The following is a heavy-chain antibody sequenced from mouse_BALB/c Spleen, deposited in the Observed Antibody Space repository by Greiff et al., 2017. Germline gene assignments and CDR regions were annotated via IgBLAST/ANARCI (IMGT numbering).Heavy chain of an antibody. V-gene: IGHV2-9*02. CDR1: GFSLTSYG. CDR2: IWAGGST. CDR3: ARDGTTATYAMDY. D-gene: IGHD1-2*01. Sequence: VQLVESGPGLVAPSQSLSITCTVSGFSLTSYGVHWVRQPPGKGLEWLGVIWAGGSTNYNSALMSRLSISKDNSKSQVFLKMNSLQTDDTAMYYCARDGTTATYAMDYWGQGTSVTVSS. J-gene: IGHJ4*01.